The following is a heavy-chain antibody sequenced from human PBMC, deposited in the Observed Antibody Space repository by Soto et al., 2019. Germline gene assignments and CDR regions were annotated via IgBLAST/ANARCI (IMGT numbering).Heavy chain of an antibody. D-gene: IGHD3-3*01. J-gene: IGHJ6*02. CDR2: ISGSGGST. V-gene: IGHV3-23*01. Sequence: GGPLRLPCSASGFTFSSYAMSWVRQAPGKGLEWVSAISGSGGSTYYADSVKGRFTISRDNSKNTLYLQMNSLRAEDTAVYYCAKDETLNDFWSGYYRDPYYYYYYGMDVWGQGTTVTVSS. CDR3: AKDETLNDFWSGYYRDPYYYYYYGMDV. CDR1: GFTFSSYA.